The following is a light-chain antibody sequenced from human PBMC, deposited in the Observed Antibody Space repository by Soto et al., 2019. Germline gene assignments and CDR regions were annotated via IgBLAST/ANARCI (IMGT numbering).Light chain of an antibody. CDR1: QSINTF. J-gene: IGKJ1*01. V-gene: IGKV1-39*01. CDR2: GAS. Sequence: DIQMTQSPITLSASVGDRVTITCRASQSINTFLNWYQGKPGKAPKLLIQGASSLRSGVPSRFSGSGSGTDFTLTIKGLQPEDFATFYCQQSYSAPWTFGQGTKVEVK. CDR3: QQSYSAPWT.